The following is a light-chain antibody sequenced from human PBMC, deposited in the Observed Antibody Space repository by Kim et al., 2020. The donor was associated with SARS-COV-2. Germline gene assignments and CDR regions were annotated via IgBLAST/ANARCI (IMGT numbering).Light chain of an antibody. CDR2: NTD. V-gene: IGLV7-46*01. Sequence: GGTVTLTCGSKTGTLTSGHFPYWFQQKPGQAPRALIYNTDYKYSWTPARFSGSLLGGKAALTLSDAQAEDEADYYCLLSYGDTRKIFGGGTQLTVL. CDR1: TGTLTSGHF. CDR3: LLSYGDTRKI. J-gene: IGLJ2*01.